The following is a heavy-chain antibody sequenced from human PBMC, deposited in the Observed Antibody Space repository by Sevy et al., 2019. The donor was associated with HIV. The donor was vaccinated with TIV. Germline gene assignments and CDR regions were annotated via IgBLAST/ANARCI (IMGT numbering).Heavy chain of an antibody. J-gene: IGHJ4*02. CDR2: ISFSSNYT. V-gene: IGHV3-11*06. Sequence: GGSLRLSCSASGFTFSDYYMNWVRQAPGKGLEWISYISFSSNYTMYADSVTGRFTISRDNAKNSLYLHMNSLSAEDTAVYYCASGLVGANLGTDYWGQGSLVTVSS. CDR1: GFTFSDYY. CDR3: ASGLVGANLGTDY. D-gene: IGHD1-26*01.